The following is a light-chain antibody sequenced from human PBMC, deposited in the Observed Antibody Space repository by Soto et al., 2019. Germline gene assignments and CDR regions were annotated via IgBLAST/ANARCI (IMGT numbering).Light chain of an antibody. Sequence: DLQMTQSPSSLSASVGDRVTITCQASQDIRRYLNWYQQKPGKAPKLLVYDASHLETGVPSRFSGSGSGTDFTFTISSLQPEDIATYYCQQYDNLLLTFGGGTKVEIK. CDR2: DAS. CDR1: QDIRRY. CDR3: QQYDNLLLT. J-gene: IGKJ4*01. V-gene: IGKV1-33*01.